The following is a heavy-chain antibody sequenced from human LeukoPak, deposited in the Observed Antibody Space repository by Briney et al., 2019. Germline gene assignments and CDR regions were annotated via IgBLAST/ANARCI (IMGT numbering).Heavy chain of an antibody. CDR2: SSTSGSIT. V-gene: IGHV3-11*04. D-gene: IGHD3-10*02. CDR3: ARDFSDVRGNIFDS. CDR1: GLYVGRYW. J-gene: IGHJ4*02. Sequence: GGSLRLSCAASGLYVGRYWMSWIRQAPGKGLQWLAHSSTSGSITYYADSVKGRFTISRDNAKNSVYLQMNSLRAEDTAVYYCARDFSDVRGNIFDSWGQGTLVTVSS.